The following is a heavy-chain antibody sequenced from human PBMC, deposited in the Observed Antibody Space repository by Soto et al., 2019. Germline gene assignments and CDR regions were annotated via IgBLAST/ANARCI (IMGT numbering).Heavy chain of an antibody. CDR1: GGSFSGYY. V-gene: IGHV4-34*01. CDR2: INHSGST. CDR3: ARHTEYSGYEGFDY. D-gene: IGHD5-12*01. Sequence: SETLSLTCAVYGGSFSGYYWSWIRQPPGKGLEWIGEINHSGSTNYNPSLKSRVTISVDTSKNQFSLKLSSVTAADTAVYYCARHTEYSGYEGFDYWGQETLVTVSS. J-gene: IGHJ4*02.